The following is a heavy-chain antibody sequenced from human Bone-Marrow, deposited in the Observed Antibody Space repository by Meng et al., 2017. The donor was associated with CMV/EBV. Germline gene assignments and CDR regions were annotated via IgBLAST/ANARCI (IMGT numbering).Heavy chain of an antibody. CDR2: INPNSGGT. Sequence: GESLKISCAASGFTFTGYYMHWVRQAPGQGLEWMGWINPNSGGTNYAQKFQGRVTMTRDTSISTAYMELSRLRSDDTAVYYCARERIVGATFDYWGQGTLVTGSS. CDR3: ARERIVGATFDY. V-gene: IGHV1-2*02. CDR1: GFTFTGYY. J-gene: IGHJ4*02. D-gene: IGHD1-26*01.